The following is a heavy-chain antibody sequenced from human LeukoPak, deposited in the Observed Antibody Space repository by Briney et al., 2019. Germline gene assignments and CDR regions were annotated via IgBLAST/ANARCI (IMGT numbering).Heavy chain of an antibody. V-gene: IGHV4-39*01. J-gene: IGHJ5*02. D-gene: IGHD6-19*01. CDR2: IYYSGST. CDR1: GGSISSSSYY. CDR3: ARSPSGWSYNWFDP. Sequence: PSETLSLTCTVSGGSISSSSYYWGWIRQPPGKGLEWIGSIYYSGSTYYNPSLKSRVTISVDTSKNQFSLKLSSVTAADTAVYYCARSPSGWSYNWFDPWGQGTLVTVSS.